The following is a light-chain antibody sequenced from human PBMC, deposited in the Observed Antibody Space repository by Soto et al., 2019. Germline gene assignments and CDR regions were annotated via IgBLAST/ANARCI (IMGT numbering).Light chain of an antibody. Sequence: QSVRTQPPSGSGAPGQRVTISCTGSSSNIGSTYDVQWYQQLPGTAPKLLIHGNTDRPSGVPDRFSGSKSGTSASLAITGLQADDEADYYCQSYDDSLSVHYVFGTGTKVTVL. J-gene: IGLJ1*01. CDR2: GNT. CDR3: QSYDDSLSVHYV. CDR1: SSNIGSTYD. V-gene: IGLV1-40*01.